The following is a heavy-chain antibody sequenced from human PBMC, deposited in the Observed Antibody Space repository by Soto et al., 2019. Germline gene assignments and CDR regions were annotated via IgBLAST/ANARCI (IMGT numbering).Heavy chain of an antibody. V-gene: IGHV1-69*02. CDR2: IIPIIGII. CDR1: GGTFSTYT. J-gene: IGHJ4*02. CDR3: ARGPFLHYYVSSGYYVYFDY. Sequence: SVKVSCKASGGTFSTYTITWVRQAPGQGLEWMGRIIPIIGIINYAQKFQGRVTITADKFTGTAYMELTRLRSDDTAVYYCARGPFLHYYVSSGYYVYFDYFGLGTPVPVSS. D-gene: IGHD3-22*01.